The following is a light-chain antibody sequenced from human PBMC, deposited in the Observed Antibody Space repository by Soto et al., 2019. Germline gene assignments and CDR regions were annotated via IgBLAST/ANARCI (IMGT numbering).Light chain of an antibody. J-gene: IGKJ4*01. Sequence: DIQVTQYPSSVSASVGDRVTITCRASQDINNWLALYQQKPGKAPKLLIYTTSNLQSGVPSRFSGSGSGTDCTLTIHSLNPEHCATCDCQKANSFPITFGGGTKVEIK. CDR1: QDINNW. V-gene: IGKV1D-12*01. CDR2: TTS. CDR3: QKANSFPIT.